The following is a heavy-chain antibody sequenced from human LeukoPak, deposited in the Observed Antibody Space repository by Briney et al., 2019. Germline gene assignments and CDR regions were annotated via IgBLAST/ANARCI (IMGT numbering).Heavy chain of an antibody. CDR1: AFTFSTEG. V-gene: IGHV3-30*03. CDR3: ARLDRRDRDAFDI. D-gene: IGHD1-14*01. CDR2: ISYAGSNQ. J-gene: IGHJ3*02. Sequence: GRSLRLSCAASAFTFSTEGMHWVRQAPGKGLEWVALISYAGSNQYYADSVKGRFTISRDNSKNTLYLQMNSLRAEDTAVYYCARLDRRDRDAFDIWGQGTMVTVSS.